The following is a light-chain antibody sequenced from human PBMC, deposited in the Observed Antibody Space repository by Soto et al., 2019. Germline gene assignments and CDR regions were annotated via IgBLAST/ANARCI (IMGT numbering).Light chain of an antibody. CDR1: SSDIGTYNY. J-gene: IGLJ3*02. V-gene: IGLV2-14*01. CDR2: EVT. CDR3: SSYTSSNSWV. Sequence: GASSDIGTYNYVSWYQQHPGTAPKLIIYEVTNRPSGVSAHFSGSKSGNAASLTISGLQAADEADYYCSSYTSSNSWVFGGGTKVTVL.